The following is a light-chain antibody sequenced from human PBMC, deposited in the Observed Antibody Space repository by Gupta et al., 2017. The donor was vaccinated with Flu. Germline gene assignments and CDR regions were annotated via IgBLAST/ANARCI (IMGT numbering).Light chain of an antibody. CDR3: QQYGDSPLT. V-gene: IGKV3-20*01. Sequence: GTLCLSPGERATLSCRASQSIRSSYLAWYQQKPGQAPRLLIYGASSRATGIPDRFSGSGSGTAFTLTISRLEPEDFAVYYCQQYGDSPLTFGGGTKVEI. CDR2: GAS. CDR1: QSIRSSY. J-gene: IGKJ4*01.